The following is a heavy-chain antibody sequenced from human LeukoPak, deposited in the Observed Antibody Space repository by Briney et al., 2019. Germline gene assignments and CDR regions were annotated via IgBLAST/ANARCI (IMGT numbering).Heavy chain of an antibody. Sequence: KPGGSLRLSCAASGFTFSSYSMNWVRQAPGKGLEWVSSISSSSSYIYYADSVKGRFTIPRDNAKNSLYLQMNSLRAEDTAVYYCARGQRWLQSVPAFDIWGQGTMVTVSS. J-gene: IGHJ3*02. CDR2: ISSSSSYI. CDR1: GFTFSSYS. D-gene: IGHD5-24*01. CDR3: ARGQRWLQSVPAFDI. V-gene: IGHV3-21*01.